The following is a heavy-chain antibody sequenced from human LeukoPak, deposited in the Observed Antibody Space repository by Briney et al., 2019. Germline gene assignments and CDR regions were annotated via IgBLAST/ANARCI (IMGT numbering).Heavy chain of an antibody. CDR1: GFTFRSYD. CDR3: ARGGRGSSWFDN. CDR2: ISTTGDT. J-gene: IGHJ4*02. V-gene: IGHV3-13*01. D-gene: IGHD6-13*01. Sequence: GGSLRLSCAASGFTFRSYDMHWVRQATGTGLEWVSAISTTGDTYYPDSVKGRFTISRENAKNSLYLQMTALRAGDTAVYYCARGGRGSSWFDNWGQETLVTVSS.